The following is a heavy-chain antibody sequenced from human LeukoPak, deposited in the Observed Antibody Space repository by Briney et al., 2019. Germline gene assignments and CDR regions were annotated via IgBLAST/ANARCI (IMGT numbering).Heavy chain of an antibody. V-gene: IGHV4-39*07. CDR2: IYYSGSS. D-gene: IGHD5-18*01. CDR1: GGSISSSGYY. J-gene: IGHJ6*03. CDR3: ARTTEGGYTYGYFYYYYMDV. Sequence: PSETPSLTCTVSGGSISSSGYYWGWVRQPPGKELEWIGSIYYSGSSHYNPSLKSRVSMSRDTAKNQFSLNLSSVTAADTAVYYCARTTEGGYTYGYFYYYYMDVWGKGTTVTVSS.